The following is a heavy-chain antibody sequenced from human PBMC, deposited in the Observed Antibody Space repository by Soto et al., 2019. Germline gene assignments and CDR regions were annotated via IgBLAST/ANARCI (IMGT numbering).Heavy chain of an antibody. D-gene: IGHD6-19*01. CDR3: AREGRTGWYFDY. J-gene: IGHJ4*02. CDR2: SGRP. V-gene: IGHV4-59*01. Sequence: SETLSLTCTVSGVSIIPFYWSWFRQPPGKGLEWIGCSGRPDYNPSLKSRLTTSMDTSKNQFSLKLNSMTAADTAVCYCAREGRTGWYFDYWGQGVLVTVSS. CDR1: GVSIIPFY.